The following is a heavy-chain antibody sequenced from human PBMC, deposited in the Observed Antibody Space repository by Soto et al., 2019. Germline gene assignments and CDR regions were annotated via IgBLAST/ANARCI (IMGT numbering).Heavy chain of an antibody. Sequence: SQTLSLTCAISGDSVSSNSAAWNWIRQSPSRGLEWLGRTYYRSKWYIDYAVSVKSRITINPDTSKNQFSLQLNSVTPEDTAVYYCARGEYDFWSGYQGIYGMDVWGQGTTVTVSS. CDR2: TYYRSKWYI. V-gene: IGHV6-1*01. D-gene: IGHD3-3*01. J-gene: IGHJ6*02. CDR3: ARGEYDFWSGYQGIYGMDV. CDR1: GDSVSSNSAA.